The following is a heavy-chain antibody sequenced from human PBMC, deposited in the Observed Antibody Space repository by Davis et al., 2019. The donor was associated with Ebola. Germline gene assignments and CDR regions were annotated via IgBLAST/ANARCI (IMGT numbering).Heavy chain of an antibody. Sequence: SETLSLTCTVSGDSISSYYWTWIRQPPGKGLEWIAYMSHRGGVNYNPSLKSRVIISRDTSKNQFSLKLSSVTAADTAVYYCAREAGGGAFDIWGQGTMITVSS. CDR1: GDSISSYY. CDR3: AREAGGGAFDI. D-gene: IGHD3-16*01. CDR2: MSHRGGV. J-gene: IGHJ3*02. V-gene: IGHV4-59*12.